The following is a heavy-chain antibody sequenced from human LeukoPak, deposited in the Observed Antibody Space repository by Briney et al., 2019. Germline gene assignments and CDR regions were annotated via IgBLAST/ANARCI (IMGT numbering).Heavy chain of an antibody. CDR1: GYTFTGYY. J-gene: IGHJ6*03. CDR3: ARVKKYSSSSYTYYYYYYMDV. Sequence: ASVKVSCKASGYTFTGYYMHWVRQAPGQGLEWMGWINPNSGGTNYAQKFQGRVTMTRDTSISTAYMELSRLRSDDTAVYYCARVKKYSSSSYTYYYYYYMDVWGKGTTVTVSS. D-gene: IGHD6-6*01. CDR2: INPNSGGT. V-gene: IGHV1-2*02.